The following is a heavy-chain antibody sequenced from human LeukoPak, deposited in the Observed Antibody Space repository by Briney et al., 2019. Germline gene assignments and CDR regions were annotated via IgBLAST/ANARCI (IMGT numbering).Heavy chain of an antibody. D-gene: IGHD3-16*01. J-gene: IGHJ4*02. V-gene: IGHV1-18*01. CDR2: ISANNGDT. CDR1: GYTFTSYG. CDR3: ARDPPGLTLGSPGDY. Sequence: GASVKVSCKASGYTFTSYGISWVRRAPGQGLQWMGWISANNGDTSYSQKLQGRVTMTTDTSTNTAYMELRSLTSDDTAVYYCARDPPGLTLGSPGDYWGQGTLVIVSS.